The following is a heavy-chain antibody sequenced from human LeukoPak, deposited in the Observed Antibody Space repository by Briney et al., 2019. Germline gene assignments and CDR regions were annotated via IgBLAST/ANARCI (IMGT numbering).Heavy chain of an antibody. CDR2: IIPIFGTA. CDR3: AREAPTVTTLIFDY. J-gene: IGHJ4*02. V-gene: IGHV1-69*13. Sequence: GASVKVSCKASGGTFSSYAISWVRQAPGQGLEWMGGIIPIFGTANYAQKFQGRVTITADESTSTAYMELSSLRSGDTAVYYCAREAPTVTTLIFDYWGQGTLVTVSS. D-gene: IGHD4-17*01. CDR1: GGTFSSYA.